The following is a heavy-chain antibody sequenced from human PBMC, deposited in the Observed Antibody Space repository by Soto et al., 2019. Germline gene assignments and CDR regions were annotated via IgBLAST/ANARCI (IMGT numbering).Heavy chain of an antibody. J-gene: IGHJ6*02. V-gene: IGHV3-23*01. D-gene: IGHD2-21*02. Sequence: PGRSLRLSCEASGFIFSDYDMSWVRHAPGKGLEWVAVIGGSGSGTYYADSVKGRFTISRDNSKDTLFLQMNGLRAEDTALYLCLSKENLTSVPDNVGYYYGLYLWGQGPTVTVS. CDR1: GFIFSDYD. CDR2: IGGSGSGT. CDR3: LSKENLTSVPDNVGYYYGLYL.